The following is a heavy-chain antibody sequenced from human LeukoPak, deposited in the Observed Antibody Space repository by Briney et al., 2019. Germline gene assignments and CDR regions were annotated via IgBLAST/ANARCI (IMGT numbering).Heavy chain of an antibody. CDR2: IRTKAYGGTT. D-gene: IGHD4-17*01. Sequence: PGGSLRLSRTASGFTFGDYAMSWVRQAPGKGLAWVGFIRTKAYGGTTEYAASVKGRFTISRDDSKSIGYLQMNSLNTEDTALYYCSRSPYGFVYYFDYWGQGTLVTVSS. V-gene: IGHV3-49*04. CDR1: GFTFGDYA. J-gene: IGHJ4*02. CDR3: SRSPYGFVYYFDY.